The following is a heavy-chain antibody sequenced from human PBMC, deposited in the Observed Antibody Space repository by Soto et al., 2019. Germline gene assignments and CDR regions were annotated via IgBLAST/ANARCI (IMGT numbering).Heavy chain of an antibody. Sequence: ASVKVSCKASGYTFTSYDINWVRQATGQGLEWMGWMNPNSGNTGYAQKFQGRVTMTRNTSISTAYMELSSLRSDDTAVYYCARDFPRRYFEIAGPPHAFDIWGQGTMVTVSS. CDR3: ARDFPRRYFEIAGPPHAFDI. D-gene: IGHD3-9*01. V-gene: IGHV1-8*01. J-gene: IGHJ3*02. CDR2: MNPNSGNT. CDR1: GYTFTSYD.